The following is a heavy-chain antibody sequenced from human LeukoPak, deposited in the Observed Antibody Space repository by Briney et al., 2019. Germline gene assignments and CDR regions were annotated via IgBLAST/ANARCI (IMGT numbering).Heavy chain of an antibody. V-gene: IGHV3-23*01. CDR2: ISGSGGST. J-gene: IGHJ4*02. CDR1: GFTFSSYA. CDR3: ARDEYSSSLDY. D-gene: IGHD6-6*01. Sequence: GGSLRLSCAASGFTFSSYAMTWVRKAPGKGLEWVSAISGSGGSTYYADSVKGRFTISRDSSKNALYLQMNTLRAEDTAVYYCARDEYSSSLDYWGQGTLVTVSS.